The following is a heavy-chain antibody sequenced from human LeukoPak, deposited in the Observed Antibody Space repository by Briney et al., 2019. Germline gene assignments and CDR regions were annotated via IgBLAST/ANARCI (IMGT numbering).Heavy chain of an antibody. Sequence: LSLTCTVSAGSIGHHSWNWLRQPPGKGLEWVSGISWNSGSIGYADSVKGRFTISRDNAKNSLYLQMNSLRAEDTALYYCAKSRKKITFGGVSFDYWGQGTLVTVSS. CDR3: AKSRKKITFGGVSFDY. J-gene: IGHJ4*02. V-gene: IGHV3-9*01. CDR2: ISWNSGSI. D-gene: IGHD3-16*01. CDR1: AGSIGHHS.